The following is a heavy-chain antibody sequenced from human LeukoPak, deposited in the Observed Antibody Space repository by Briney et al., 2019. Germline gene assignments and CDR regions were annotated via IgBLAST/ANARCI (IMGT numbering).Heavy chain of an antibody. CDR2: INWNGGST. CDR3: ARGGKRGYSGYGHDAFDI. CDR1: GFTFDDYG. V-gene: IGHV3-20*04. D-gene: IGHD5-12*01. Sequence: GGSLRLSCAASGFTFDDYGMSWVRQAPGKGLEWVSGINWNGGSTVYADSVKGRFTISRDNAKNSLYLQMNSLRAEDTALYYCARGGKRGYSGYGHDAFDIWGQGTMVTVSS. J-gene: IGHJ3*02.